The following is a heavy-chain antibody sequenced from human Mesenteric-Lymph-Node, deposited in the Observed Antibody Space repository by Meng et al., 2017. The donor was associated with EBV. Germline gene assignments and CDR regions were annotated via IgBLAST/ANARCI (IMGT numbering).Heavy chain of an antibody. V-gene: IGHV4-34*01. Sequence: VQLQQWGAGLLKPSETLSLTCAVYGGSFSGYYWSWIRQPPGKGLEWIGEINHSGSTNYNPSLKSRVTISVDTSKNQFSLKLSSVTAADTAVYYCARSGATHGATLDYWGQGTLVTVSS. J-gene: IGHJ4*02. D-gene: IGHD1-26*01. CDR3: ARSGATHGATLDY. CDR1: GGSFSGYY. CDR2: INHSGST.